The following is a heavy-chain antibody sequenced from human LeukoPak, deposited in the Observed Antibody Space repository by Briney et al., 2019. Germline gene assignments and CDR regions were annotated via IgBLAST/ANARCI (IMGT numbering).Heavy chain of an antibody. Sequence: PQTLSLTCTVSGGSISSGGYYWSWIRQHPGKGLEWIAYIFYSGSTYNNPSLKSRVTISVDTSKNQFSLKLSSVTAADTAVYYCETRGGAFDIWGQGTMVTVSS. V-gene: IGHV4-31*03. CDR2: IFYSGST. D-gene: IGHD3-16*01. J-gene: IGHJ3*02. CDR1: GGSISSGGYY. CDR3: ETRGGAFDI.